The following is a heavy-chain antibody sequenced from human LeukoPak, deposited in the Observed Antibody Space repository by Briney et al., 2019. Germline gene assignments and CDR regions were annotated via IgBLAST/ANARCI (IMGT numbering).Heavy chain of an antibody. Sequence: PGGSLRLSCAASGFTLNNYWMSWVRQAPGKGLEWVANIKQDGSERYYLDSVKGRLTISRDNAKNSLYLQMNSLRVEDTAMYYCARYGGSYYFDNWGQGTLVTVSS. CDR1: GFTLNNYW. V-gene: IGHV3-7*01. CDR3: ARYGGSYYFDN. CDR2: IKQDGSER. J-gene: IGHJ4*02. D-gene: IGHD1-26*01.